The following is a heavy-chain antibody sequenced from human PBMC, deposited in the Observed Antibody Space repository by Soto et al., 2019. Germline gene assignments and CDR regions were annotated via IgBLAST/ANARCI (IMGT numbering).Heavy chain of an antibody. CDR3: ARASGVPAAIDY. CDR1: GFTVSSNY. D-gene: IGHD2-2*01. J-gene: IGHJ4*02. V-gene: IGHV3-53*01. CDR2: IYSGGST. Sequence: GESLKISCAASGFTVSSNYMSWVRQAPGEGLEWVSVIYSGGSTYYADSMKGRFTISRDNSKNTLYLQMNSLRAEDTAVYYCARASGVPAAIDYWGQGTLVTVSS.